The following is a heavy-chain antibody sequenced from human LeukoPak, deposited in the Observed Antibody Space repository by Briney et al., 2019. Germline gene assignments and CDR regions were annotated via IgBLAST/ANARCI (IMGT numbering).Heavy chain of an antibody. CDR3: ARGGRPSKYTAMPMRARPPFDY. CDR1: GGSISSGGYS. D-gene: IGHD5-18*01. V-gene: IGHV4-30-2*01. CDR2: IYHSGST. Sequence: KASQTLSLTCAVSGGSISSGGYSWSWIRQPPGKGLEWIGYIYHSGSTYYNPSLKSRVTISVDRSKNQFSLKLSSVTAADTAVYYCARGGRPSKYTAMPMRARPPFDYWGQGTLVTVSS. J-gene: IGHJ4*02.